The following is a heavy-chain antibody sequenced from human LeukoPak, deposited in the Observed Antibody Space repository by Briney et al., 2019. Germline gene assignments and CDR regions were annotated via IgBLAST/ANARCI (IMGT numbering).Heavy chain of an antibody. V-gene: IGHV1-24*01. J-gene: IGHJ4*02. D-gene: IGHD1-1*01. CDR2: FYPEDGET. CDR3: ATVSQLERRGFDY. CDR1: GYTLTELS. Sequence: ASVTVSFRVSGYTLTELSRHWVRQPRGKGVGRMGGFYPEDGETIYPQEFQGRVTMTEDTSTDTAYMELSSLRSEDTAVYYCATVSQLERRGFDYWRQGTLVTVSS.